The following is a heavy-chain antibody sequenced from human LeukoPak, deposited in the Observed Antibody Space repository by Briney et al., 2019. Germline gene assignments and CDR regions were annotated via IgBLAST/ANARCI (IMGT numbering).Heavy chain of an antibody. CDR3: ARELYGSGSSQFDY. CDR1: GYTFTCYY. Sequence: GASVKVSFKASGYTFTCYYMHWVRQAPGQGGEWMGGINHNSRGTNYAQSFQPRATMTTHTSISTAYMELSTLRSDATAVYYCARELYGSGSSQFDYWGQGTLVTVSS. D-gene: IGHD3-10*01. CDR2: INHNSRGT. V-gene: IGHV1-2*02. J-gene: IGHJ4*02.